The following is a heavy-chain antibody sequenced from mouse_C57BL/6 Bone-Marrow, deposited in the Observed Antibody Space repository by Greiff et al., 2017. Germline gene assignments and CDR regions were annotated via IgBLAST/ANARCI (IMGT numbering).Heavy chain of an antibody. CDR2: ILPGSGST. J-gene: IGHJ3*01. Sequence: VKLQQSGAELMKPGASVKLSCKATGYTFTGYWIEWVKQRPGHGLEWIGEILPGSGSTNYNEKFKGKATFTADTSSNTAYMQLSSLTTEDSAIYYCARGGNLYGNYEFAYWGQGTLVTVSA. CDR1: GYTFTGYW. D-gene: IGHD2-1*01. V-gene: IGHV1-9*01. CDR3: ARGGNLYGNYEFAY.